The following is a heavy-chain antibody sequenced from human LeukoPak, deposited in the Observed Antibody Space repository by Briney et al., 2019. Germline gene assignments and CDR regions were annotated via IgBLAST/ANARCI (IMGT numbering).Heavy chain of an antibody. CDR1: GYTFTSYY. CDR2: INPSGGST. J-gene: IGHJ4*02. D-gene: IGHD5-18*01. CDR3: ARPHSGGYSYGEFDY. V-gene: IGHV1-46*01. Sequence: ASVKVSCKASGYTFTSYYMHWVRQAPGQGLEWMGIINPSGGSTSYAQKFQGRVTMTRDTSTSTVYMELSSLRSEDTAVYYCARPHSGGYSYGEFDYWGLGTLVTVSS.